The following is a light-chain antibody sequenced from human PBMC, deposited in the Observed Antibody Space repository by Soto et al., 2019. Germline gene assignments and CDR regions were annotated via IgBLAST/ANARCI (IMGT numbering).Light chain of an antibody. CDR2: NNN. CDR1: ISNIGSNT. CDR3: TAWDDSLNGPI. Sequence: QPVLTQPPSASGTPGQRVTISCSGSISNIGSNTVNWYQQLPGTAPKLLIYNNNQRPSGVPDRFSGSKSGTSASLAISGLQSEDEADYYCTAWDDSLNGPIFGGGTKLTVL. J-gene: IGLJ2*01. V-gene: IGLV1-44*01.